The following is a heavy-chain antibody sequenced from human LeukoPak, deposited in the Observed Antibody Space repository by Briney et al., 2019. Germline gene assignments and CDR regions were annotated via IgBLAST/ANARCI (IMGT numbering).Heavy chain of an antibody. D-gene: IGHD3-10*01. Sequence: GASVKVSCKASGYTFTSYDINWVRQATGQGLEWMGWMNPNSGNTGYAQKFQGRVTITRNTSISTAYMELSSLRSEDTAVYYCAKDRRLIAYYGSGSDYWGQGTLVTVSS. CDR1: GYTFTSYD. CDR2: MNPNSGNT. V-gene: IGHV1-8*03. CDR3: AKDRRLIAYYGSGSDY. J-gene: IGHJ4*02.